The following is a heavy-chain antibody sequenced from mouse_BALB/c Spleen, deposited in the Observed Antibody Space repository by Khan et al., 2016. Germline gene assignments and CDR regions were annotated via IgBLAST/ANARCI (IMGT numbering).Heavy chain of an antibody. D-gene: IGHD1-1*01. CDR3: ARYDGSTYVGGMDY. CDR2: LSHSGST. V-gene: IGHV3-8*02. CDR1: GDSLTSGY. Sequence: EVQLQESGPSLVKLSQTLSLTCSVTGDSLTSGYWNWFRKFPGNKLEYMGYLSHSGSTYYNPSPISRISITRDTTKNQYSLQLISVTTEDTATYYCARYDGSTYVGGMDYWGQGTSVTVSS. J-gene: IGHJ4*01.